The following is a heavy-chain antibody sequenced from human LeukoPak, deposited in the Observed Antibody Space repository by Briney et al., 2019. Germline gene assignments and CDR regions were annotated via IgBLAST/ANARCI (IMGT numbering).Heavy chain of an antibody. V-gene: IGHV3-48*01. Sequence: PGGSLRLSCAASGFNYSSYTMNWVRQAPGMGLEWLSYISASRGITYYADSVKGRFTISRDNAKNSLYLQMNSLRAEDTAVYYCAREWELPPHDAFDIWGQGTMVTVSS. CDR2: ISASRGIT. D-gene: IGHD1-26*01. CDR3: AREWELPPHDAFDI. J-gene: IGHJ3*02. CDR1: GFNYSSYT.